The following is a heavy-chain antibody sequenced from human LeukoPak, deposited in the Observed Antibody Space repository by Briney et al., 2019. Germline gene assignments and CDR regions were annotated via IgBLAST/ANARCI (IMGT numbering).Heavy chain of an antibody. D-gene: IGHD6-13*01. J-gene: IGHJ4*01. CDR3: ARGGVRTAASSLGY. V-gene: IGHV1-2*02. Sequence: GASVKVSCKASGYTFSDYYLHWVRQAPGQGLEWMGWIDPNSGGTNLAQKFRGRVTMTRDTSITTAYMELTRLKSDDTAVYYCARGGVRTAASSLGYWGQGTLVTASS. CDR1: GYTFSDYY. CDR2: IDPNSGGT.